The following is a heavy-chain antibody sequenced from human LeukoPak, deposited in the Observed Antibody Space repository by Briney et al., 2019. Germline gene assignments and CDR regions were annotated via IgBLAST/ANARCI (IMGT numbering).Heavy chain of an antibody. CDR1: GFTFSSYS. V-gene: IGHV3-21*01. J-gene: IGHJ4*02. D-gene: IGHD6-19*01. CDR3: ARDVNISGWYGDY. Sequence: GGSLRLSCASSGFTFSSYSMNWVRQAPGKGLEWVSSISSSSSYIYYADSVKGRFTISRDNAKNSLYLQMNSLRAEDTAVYYCARDVNISGWYGDYWGQGTLVTVSP. CDR2: ISSSSSYI.